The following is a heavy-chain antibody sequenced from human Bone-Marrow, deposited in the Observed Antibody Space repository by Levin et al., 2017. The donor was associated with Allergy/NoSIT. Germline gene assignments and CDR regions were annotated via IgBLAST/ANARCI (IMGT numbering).Heavy chain of an antibody. CDR1: GFTFGEFD. Sequence: GGSLRLSCSTSGFTFGEFDMTWFRQSPGKGLEWVGLIKSKVYGGTTDYAASVKGRFIMSRDDSKSIAYLQMNSLKTEDTAVYYCTAVAGDYWGPGTSITVTS. CDR3: TAVAGDY. CDR2: IKSKVYGGTT. J-gene: IGHJ4*02. V-gene: IGHV3-49*03. D-gene: IGHD6-19*01.